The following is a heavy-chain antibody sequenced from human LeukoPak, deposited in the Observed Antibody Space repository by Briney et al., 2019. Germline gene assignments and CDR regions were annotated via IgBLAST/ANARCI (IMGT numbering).Heavy chain of an antibody. CDR2: ISSSSSYI. J-gene: IGHJ4*02. Sequence: GGSLRLSCAASGFTFSSYSMNWVRQAPGKGLEWVSSISSSSSYIYYADSVKGRFTISRDNAKNSPYLQMNSLRAEDTAVYYCARDPIFGVVTYLDYWGQGTLVTVSS. D-gene: IGHD3-3*01. CDR1: GFTFSSYS. V-gene: IGHV3-21*01. CDR3: ARDPIFGVVTYLDY.